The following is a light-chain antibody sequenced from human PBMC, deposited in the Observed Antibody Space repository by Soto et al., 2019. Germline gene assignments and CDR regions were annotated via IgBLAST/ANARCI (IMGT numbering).Light chain of an antibody. Sequence: EIVLTQSPATLSLSPGERATLSCRASQSVSSYLAWYQQKPGQAPRLLIYDASSRATGIPDRFSGSGSGTDFTLTISRLEPEDFAVYYCQQYGGSPPTFGQGTKVDIK. CDR2: DAS. CDR1: QSVSSY. J-gene: IGKJ1*01. CDR3: QQYGGSPPT. V-gene: IGKV3-20*01.